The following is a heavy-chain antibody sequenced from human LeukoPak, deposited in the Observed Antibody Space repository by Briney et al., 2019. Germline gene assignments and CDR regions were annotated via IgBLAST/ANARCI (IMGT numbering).Heavy chain of an antibody. CDR3: AGVEGGVERGFGELFRYYYYYYGMDV. V-gene: IGHV3-7*01. CDR1: GFTFSSYW. J-gene: IGHJ6*02. CDR2: IKKDGSEK. Sequence: GGSLRLSCAASGFTFSSYWMSWVRQAPGKGLEWVANIKKDGSEKYYVDSVKGRFTISRDNAKNSLYLQMNSLRAEDTAVYYCAGVEGGVERGFGELFRYYYYYYGMDVWGQGTTVTVSS. D-gene: IGHD3-10*01.